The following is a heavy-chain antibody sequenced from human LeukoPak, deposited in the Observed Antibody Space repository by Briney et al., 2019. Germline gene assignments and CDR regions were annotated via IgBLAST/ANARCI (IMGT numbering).Heavy chain of an antibody. D-gene: IGHD6-6*01. J-gene: IGHJ4*02. V-gene: IGHV1-2*02. CDR1: GYTFTGYY. CDR3: ARDLHGRSSSSGEDY. Sequence: GASVKVSCKASGYTFTGYYMHWVRQAPGQGLEWMGWINPNSGGTNYAQKFQGRVTMTRDTSISTAYMELSRLRSDDTAVYYCARDLHGRSSSSGEDYWGQGTLVTVSS. CDR2: INPNSGGT.